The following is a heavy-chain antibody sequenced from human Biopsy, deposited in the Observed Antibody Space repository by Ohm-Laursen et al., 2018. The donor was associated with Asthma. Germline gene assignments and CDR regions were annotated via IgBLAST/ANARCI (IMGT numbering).Heavy chain of an antibody. Sequence: SVKVSCKTLGGTFNTYVIGCARQAPGQGLEWMGGINSVFGTTTYPRKFQDRVTITADDSTSTVYMELSSLRSEDTAVYYCARKAGSCISRTCYSLDFWGQGTLVTVSS. V-gene: IGHV1-69*13. CDR2: INSVFGTT. D-gene: IGHD2-2*01. CDR3: ARKAGSCISRTCYSLDF. CDR1: GGTFNTYV. J-gene: IGHJ4*02.